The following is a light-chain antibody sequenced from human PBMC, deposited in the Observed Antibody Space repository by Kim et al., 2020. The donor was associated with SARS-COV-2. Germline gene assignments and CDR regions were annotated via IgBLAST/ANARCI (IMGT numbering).Light chain of an antibody. CDR2: QDN. J-gene: IGLJ2*01. Sequence: SYELTQPPSVSVSPGQTASITCSGDELGDKYACWYQQKPGQSPVLVIYQDNMRPSGIPERFSGSNSGNTATLTISGTQAMDEADYYCQAWDSSTAVVFGG. CDR3: QAWDSSTAVV. CDR1: ELGDKY. V-gene: IGLV3-1*01.